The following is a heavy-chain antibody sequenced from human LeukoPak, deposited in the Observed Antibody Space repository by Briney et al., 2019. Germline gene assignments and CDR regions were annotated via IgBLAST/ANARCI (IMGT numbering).Heavy chain of an antibody. CDR2: ISSSSSYI. D-gene: IGHD2-2*01. CDR1: GFTFSSYS. CDR3: ARDFPRRGRIVVVPAAYYYYYGMDV. V-gene: IGHV3-21*01. J-gene: IGHJ6*02. Sequence: GGSLRLSCAASGFTFSSYSMNWVRQAPGKGPEWVSSISSSSSYIYYADSVKGRFTISRDNAKNSLYLQMNSLRAEDTAVYYCARDFPRRGRIVVVPAAYYYYYGMDVWGQGTTVTVSS.